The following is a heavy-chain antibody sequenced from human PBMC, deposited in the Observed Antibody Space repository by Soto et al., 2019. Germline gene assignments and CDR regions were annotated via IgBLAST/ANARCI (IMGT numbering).Heavy chain of an antibody. D-gene: IGHD6-19*01. J-gene: IGHJ4*02. CDR1: GFTFSSYA. CDR2: ISGSGGST. Sequence: RRLSCAASGFTFSSYAMSWVRQAPGKGLEWVSAISGSGGSTYYADSVKGRFTISRDNSKNTLYLQMNSLRAEDTAVYYCAKNDAAVAGTSFDYWGQGTQVTVSS. V-gene: IGHV3-23*01. CDR3: AKNDAAVAGTSFDY.